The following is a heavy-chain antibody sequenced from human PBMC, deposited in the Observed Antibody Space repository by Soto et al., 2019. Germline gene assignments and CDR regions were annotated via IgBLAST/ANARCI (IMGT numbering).Heavy chain of an antibody. Sequence: GGSLRLSCAASGFTFSSYGMHWVRQAPGKGLEWVAVIWYDGSNKYYADSVKGRFTISRDNSKNTLYLQMNSLRAEDTAVYYCARVRASIAAAGTGDYWGQGTLVTVSS. CDR3: ARVRASIAAAGTGDY. D-gene: IGHD6-13*01. CDR2: IWYDGSNK. CDR1: GFTFSSYG. J-gene: IGHJ4*02. V-gene: IGHV3-33*01.